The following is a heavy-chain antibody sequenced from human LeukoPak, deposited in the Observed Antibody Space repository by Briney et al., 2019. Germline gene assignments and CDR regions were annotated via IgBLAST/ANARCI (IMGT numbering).Heavy chain of an antibody. CDR1: GFTFSSYS. D-gene: IGHD2-2*02. J-gene: IGHJ4*02. CDR3: ARGCSSTSCYMDY. V-gene: IGHV3-21*01. CDR2: ISSSSSYI. Sequence: GGSLRLSCAASGFTFSSYSMNWVRQAPGKGLEWDSSISSSSSYIYYADSVKGRFTISRDNAKNSLYLQMNSLRAEDTAVYYCARGCSSTSCYMDYWGQGTLVTVSS.